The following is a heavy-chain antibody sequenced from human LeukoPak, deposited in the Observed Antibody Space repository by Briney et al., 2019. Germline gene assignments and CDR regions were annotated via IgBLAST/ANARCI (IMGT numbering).Heavy chain of an antibody. CDR1: GGSFSGYY. D-gene: IGHD3-9*01. Sequence: SSETLSLTCAVYGGSFSGYYWSWIRQPPGKGLEWIGEINHSGSTNYNPSLKSRVTISVDTSKNQFSLKLSSVTAADTAVYYCARTPDVLRYFDWLLPNYFDYWGQGTLVTVSS. CDR3: ARTPDVLRYFDWLLPNYFDY. V-gene: IGHV4-34*01. CDR2: INHSGST. J-gene: IGHJ4*02.